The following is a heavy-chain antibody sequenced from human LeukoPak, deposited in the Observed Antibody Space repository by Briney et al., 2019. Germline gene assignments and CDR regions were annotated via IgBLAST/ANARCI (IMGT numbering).Heavy chain of an antibody. D-gene: IGHD3-22*01. Sequence: PGGSLRLSFAASGFTFSSYSMNWVRQAPGKGLEWVSYISSSSSTIYYADSVKGRFTISRDNAKNSLYLQMNSLRAEDTAVYYCARGGPPHPGVVVDYWGQGTLVTVSS. J-gene: IGHJ4*02. CDR1: GFTFSSYS. CDR3: ARGGPPHPGVVVDY. V-gene: IGHV3-48*01. CDR2: ISSSSSTI.